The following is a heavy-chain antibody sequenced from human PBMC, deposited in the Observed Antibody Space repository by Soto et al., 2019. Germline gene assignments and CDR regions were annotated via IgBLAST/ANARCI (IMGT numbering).Heavy chain of an antibody. V-gene: IGHV3-30*18. Sequence: QVQLVESGGGVVQPGRSLRLSCAASGFTFSSYGMHWVRQAPGKGLEWVAVISYDGSNKYYADSVKGRFTISRDNSKNTLYLQMNSLRAEATAVYYCAKEGSGSSGWYLFDCWGQGTLVTVSS. CDR3: AKEGSGSSGWYLFDC. CDR2: ISYDGSNK. D-gene: IGHD6-19*01. J-gene: IGHJ4*02. CDR1: GFTFSSYG.